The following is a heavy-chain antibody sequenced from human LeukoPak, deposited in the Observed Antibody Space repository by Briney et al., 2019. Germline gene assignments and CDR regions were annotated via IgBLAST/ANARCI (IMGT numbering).Heavy chain of an antibody. Sequence: PGGSLRLSCAASGFSFSRYSMNWVRQAPGKGLEWVSSISSRKSYIFYADSVKGRFTISRDNAKNSLYLEMTSLRAEDTAVYYCASGSPACDYWGQGTLVTVSS. D-gene: IGHD1-26*01. CDR1: GFSFSRYS. V-gene: IGHV3-21*01. CDR2: ISSRKSYI. J-gene: IGHJ4*02. CDR3: ASGSPACDY.